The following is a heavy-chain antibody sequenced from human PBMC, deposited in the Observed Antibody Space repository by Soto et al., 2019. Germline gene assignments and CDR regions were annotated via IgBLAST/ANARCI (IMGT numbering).Heavy chain of an antibody. CDR2: ISYEEINNK. J-gene: IGHJ6*02. CDR1: GFTLRNYG. D-gene: IGHD2-2*01. CDR3: AKGSWSGPSCYRGYGMDV. V-gene: IGHV3-30*18. Sequence: GSLRLSGVAAGFTLRNYGMHWVRQAPGKGLEWVAVISYEEINNKNYADSVKGRFTISRDNSENTLYLQMESLRAEDTAVYYCAKGSWSGPSCYRGYGMDVWGQGTTVTVSS.